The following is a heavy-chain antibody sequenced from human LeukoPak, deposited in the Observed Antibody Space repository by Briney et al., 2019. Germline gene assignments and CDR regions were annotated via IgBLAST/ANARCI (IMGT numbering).Heavy chain of an antibody. CDR1: GGSISSSSYY. D-gene: IGHD3-16*02. CDR3: ARASMADYDYVWGSYRHTFFDY. CDR2: IYYSGST. V-gene: IGHV4-39*07. Sequence: PSETLSLTCTVSGGSISSSSYYWGWIRQPPGKGLEWIGSIYYSGSTYYNPSLKSRVTISVDTSKNQFSLKLRSVTAADTAVYYCARASMADYDYVWGSYRHTFFDYWGQGTLVTVSS. J-gene: IGHJ4*02.